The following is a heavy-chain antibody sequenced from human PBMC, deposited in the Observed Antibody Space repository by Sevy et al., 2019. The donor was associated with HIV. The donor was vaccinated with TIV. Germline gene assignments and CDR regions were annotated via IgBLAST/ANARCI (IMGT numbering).Heavy chain of an antibody. J-gene: IGHJ4*02. Sequence: GGSLRLSCSASGFTFSSYAIHWVRQAPGKGLEYVSAISSNGGSTYYADSVKGRFTISRDNSKNTLYLQMSSLRAEDTAVYYCVGPYSGSYYGSSYWGQGTLVTVSS. V-gene: IGHV3-64D*06. CDR3: VGPYSGSYYGSSY. CDR2: ISSNGGST. D-gene: IGHD1-26*01. CDR1: GFTFSSYA.